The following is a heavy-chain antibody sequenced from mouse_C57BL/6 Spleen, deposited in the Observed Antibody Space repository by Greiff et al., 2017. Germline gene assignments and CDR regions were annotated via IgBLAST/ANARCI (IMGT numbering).Heavy chain of an antibody. CDR2: IYPGDGDT. V-gene: IGHV1-82*01. CDR1: GYAFSSSW. Sequence: QVQLQQSGPELVKPGASVKISCKASGYAFSSSWMNWVKQRPGKGLAWIGRIYPGDGDTNYNGKVKGKATLTADKSSSTAYMELSSLTSEAAAVYFGAREGDDDDGRVFDYWGQGTTLTVSS. D-gene: IGHD2-4*01. CDR3: AREGDDDDGRVFDY. J-gene: IGHJ2*01.